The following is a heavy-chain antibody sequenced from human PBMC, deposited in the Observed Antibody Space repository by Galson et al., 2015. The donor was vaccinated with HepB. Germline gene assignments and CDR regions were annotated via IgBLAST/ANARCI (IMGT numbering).Heavy chain of an antibody. CDR1: GFTFSSYS. D-gene: IGHD1-1*01. Sequence: SLRLSCAASGFTFSSYSMNWVRQAPGKGLEWISYISSSSSNIYYADSVKGRFTISRDNAKNSLYLQMNSLRAEDTAVYYCARFGPGINDLNFDYWGQGSLVTVPS. CDR2: ISSSSSNI. V-gene: IGHV3-48*01. CDR3: ARFGPGINDLNFDY. J-gene: IGHJ4*02.